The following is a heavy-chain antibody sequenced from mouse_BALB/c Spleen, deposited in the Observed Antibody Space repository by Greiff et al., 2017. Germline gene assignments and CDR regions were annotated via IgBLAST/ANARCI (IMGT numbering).Heavy chain of an antibody. Sequence: EVHLVESGGGLVKPGGSLKLSCAASGFAFSSYDMSWVRQTPEKRLEWVAYISSGGGSTYYPDTVKGRFTISRDNAKNTLYLQMSSLKSEDTAMYYCARQEYDAWFAYWGQGTLVTVSA. V-gene: IGHV5-12-1*01. CDR2: ISSGGGST. CDR1: GFAFSSYD. D-gene: IGHD2-14*01. J-gene: IGHJ3*01. CDR3: ARQEYDAWFAY.